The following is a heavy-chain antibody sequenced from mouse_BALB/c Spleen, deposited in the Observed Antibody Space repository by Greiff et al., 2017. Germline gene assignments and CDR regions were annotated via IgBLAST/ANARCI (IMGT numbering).Heavy chain of an antibody. Sequence: EVMLVESGGGLVKPGGSLKLSCAASGFTFSSYAMSWVRQTPEKRLEWVAYISNGGGSTYYPDTVKGRFTISRDNAKNTLYLQMSSLKSEDTAMYYCARHADYGDYYAMDYWGQGTSVTVSS. CDR2: ISNGGGST. CDR3: ARHADYGDYYAMDY. J-gene: IGHJ4*01. CDR1: GFTFSSYA. V-gene: IGHV5-12-2*01. D-gene: IGHD1-2*01.